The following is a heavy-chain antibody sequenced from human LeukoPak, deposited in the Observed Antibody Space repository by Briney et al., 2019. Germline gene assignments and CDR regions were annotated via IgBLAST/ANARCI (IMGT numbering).Heavy chain of an antibody. Sequence: ASVKVSCKASGYTFTNYYMHWVRQAPGRGLEWMGVINPSGGSTTYAQNFQGRVTMTRDTSTSTVYMEVSSLRSEDTAVYYCARGSCCDRSCYEGFIWGQGTMVTVSS. CDR1: GYTFTNYY. CDR3: ARGSCCDRSCYEGFI. CDR2: INPSGGST. D-gene: IGHD2-2*01. V-gene: IGHV1-46*01. J-gene: IGHJ3*02.